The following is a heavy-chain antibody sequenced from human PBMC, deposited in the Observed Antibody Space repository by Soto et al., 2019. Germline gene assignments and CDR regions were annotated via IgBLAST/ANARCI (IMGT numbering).Heavy chain of an antibody. D-gene: IGHD5-18*01. CDR2: ISAYNGNT. J-gene: IGHJ4*02. Sequence: QVQLVQSGAEVKKPGASVKVSCKASGYTFTSYGISWVRQAPGQGLEWMGWISAYNGNTKYAQKLQGRVTMTTDTSTSTAYMEPSSLRSYDTAMYSCASVQAMAQFDYSGQGTLVTVSS. CDR1: GYTFTSYG. V-gene: IGHV1-18*01. CDR3: ASVQAMAQFDY.